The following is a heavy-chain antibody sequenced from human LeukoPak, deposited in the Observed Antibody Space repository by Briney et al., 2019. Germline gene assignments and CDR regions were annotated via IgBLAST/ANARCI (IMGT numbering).Heavy chain of an antibody. J-gene: IGHJ4*02. V-gene: IGHV4-31*03. Sequence: SETLSLTCTVSGGSISSGGYYWSWLRQHPGKGLEWIGYIYYSGSTYYNPSLKSRVTISVDTSKNQFSLKLSSVTAADTAVYYCARSTVRGFDYWGQGTLVTVSS. CDR1: GGSISSGGYY. CDR3: ARSTVRGFDY. CDR2: IYYSGST. D-gene: IGHD4-17*01.